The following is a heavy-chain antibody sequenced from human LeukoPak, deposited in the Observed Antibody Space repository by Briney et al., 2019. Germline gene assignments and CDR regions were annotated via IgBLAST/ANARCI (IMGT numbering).Heavy chain of an antibody. V-gene: IGHV3-33*01. CDR1: GFTFSNFG. CDR2: ISGDGSNK. D-gene: IGHD6-19*01. CDR3: VRGWLSRYVDY. J-gene: IGHJ4*02. Sequence: GGSLRLSCAASGFTFSNFGMHWVRQAPGKGLVWVAIISGDGSNKVYAESVMGRFTISRDESKNTVYLHMNRLRAKDTSVYYCVRGWLSRYVDYWGGGTLVSVSS.